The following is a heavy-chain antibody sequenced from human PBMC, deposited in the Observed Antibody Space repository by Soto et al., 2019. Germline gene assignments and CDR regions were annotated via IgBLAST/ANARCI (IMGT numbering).Heavy chain of an antibody. CDR3: ATGLTYYYGSGSYRSGMDV. D-gene: IGHD3-10*01. J-gene: IGHJ6*02. V-gene: IGHV1-24*01. CDR1: GYTLTELF. CDR2: FDPEDGET. Sequence: QVQLVQSGAEVKKPGASVKVSCKVSGYTLTELFMHWVRQAPGKGLVWMGGFDPEDGETIYAQKFQGSVTMTDDTSTDTDYMELSSLRSEDTAVYYCATGLTYYYGSGSYRSGMDVWGQGTTVTVSS.